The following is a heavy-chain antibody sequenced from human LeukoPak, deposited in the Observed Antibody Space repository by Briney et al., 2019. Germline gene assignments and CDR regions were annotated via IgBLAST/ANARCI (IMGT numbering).Heavy chain of an antibody. V-gene: IGHV1-46*01. J-gene: IGHJ4*02. D-gene: IGHD6-6*01. Sequence: ASVKVSCKASGYTFTSYYMHWVRQAPGQGLEWMGIINPSGGSTSYAQKFQGRVTMTRDMSTSTVYMELSSLRSEHTAMYYCALSVGQLVPRVLDYWGQGTLVTVSS. CDR2: INPSGGST. CDR1: GYTFTSYY. CDR3: ALSVGQLVPRVLDY.